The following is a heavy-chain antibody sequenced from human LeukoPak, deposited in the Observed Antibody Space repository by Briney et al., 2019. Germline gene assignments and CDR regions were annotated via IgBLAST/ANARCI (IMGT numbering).Heavy chain of an antibody. CDR2: IKQDGSEK. D-gene: IGHD3-3*01. Sequence: GGSLRLSCAASGFTFSSYWMSWVRQAPGKGLEWVANIKQDGSEKYYVDSVKGRFTISRDNAKNSLYLQMNSLRAEDTAVYYCARWGSLPYGFWSGYSDAFDIWGQGTMVTVSS. CDR1: GFTFSSYW. V-gene: IGHV3-7*01. J-gene: IGHJ3*02. CDR3: ARWGSLPYGFWSGYSDAFDI.